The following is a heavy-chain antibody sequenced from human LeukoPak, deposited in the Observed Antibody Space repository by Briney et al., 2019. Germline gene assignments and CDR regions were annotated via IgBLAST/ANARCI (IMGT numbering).Heavy chain of an antibody. CDR3: ARESPGSGSSARPSTFDY. J-gene: IGHJ4*02. D-gene: IGHD1-26*01. CDR1: GFTFSDYY. Sequence: PGGSLRLSCAASGFTFSDYYMSWIRQAPGKGLEWVSYISSSGSTIYYADSVKGRFTISRDNAKNSLYLQMNSLRAEDTAVYYCARESPGSGSSARPSTFDYWGQGTLVTVSS. V-gene: IGHV3-11*01. CDR2: ISSSGSTI.